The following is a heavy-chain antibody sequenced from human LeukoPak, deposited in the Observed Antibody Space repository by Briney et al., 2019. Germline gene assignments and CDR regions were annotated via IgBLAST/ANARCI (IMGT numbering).Heavy chain of an antibody. CDR1: GFTFSSYW. CDR3: ARGGSSWYLPPYYFDY. D-gene: IGHD6-13*01. CDR2: IKQDGSEK. Sequence: GGSLRLSCAASGFTFSSYWMSWVRQAPGKGLEWVANIKQDGSEKYYVDSVKGRFTISRDNAKNSLYLQMNSLRAEDTAMYYCARGGSSWYLPPYYFDYWGQGTLVTVSS. V-gene: IGHV3-7*01. J-gene: IGHJ4*02.